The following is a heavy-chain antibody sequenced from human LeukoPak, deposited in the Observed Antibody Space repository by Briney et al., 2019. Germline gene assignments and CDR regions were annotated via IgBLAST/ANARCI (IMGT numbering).Heavy chain of an antibody. Sequence: ASVKVSCKASGYTFTGYYMHWVRQAPGQGLEWMGRINPNSGGTNYAQKFQGRVTMTRATSISPAYMGLSRLRADGPAVYYGARWRWGSGSYYQKALQPLDYWGQGTLVTVSP. CDR3: ARWRWGSGSYYQKALQPLDY. CDR2: INPNSGGT. CDR1: GYTFTGYY. V-gene: IGHV1-2*06. D-gene: IGHD3-10*01. J-gene: IGHJ4*02.